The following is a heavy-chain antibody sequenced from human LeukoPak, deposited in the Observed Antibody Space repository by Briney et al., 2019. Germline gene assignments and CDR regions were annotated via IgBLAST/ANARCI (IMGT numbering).Heavy chain of an antibody. CDR3: AKDRRGGYYDFDY. CDR1: GFTFRSYA. Sequence: QPGGSLRLSCAASGFTFRSYAMNWVRQAPGKGVEWVSSISISGDTTYYADSVKGRFTISRDNSKNTLYLQMNSLRAEDTAVYYCAKDRRGGYYDFDYWGQGTLVTVSS. D-gene: IGHD2-21*02. V-gene: IGHV3-23*01. CDR2: ISISGDTT. J-gene: IGHJ4*02.